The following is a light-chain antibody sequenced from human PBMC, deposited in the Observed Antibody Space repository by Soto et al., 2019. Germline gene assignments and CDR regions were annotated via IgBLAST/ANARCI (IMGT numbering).Light chain of an antibody. CDR3: QHYGSSPPVT. CDR1: QSVSSSY. J-gene: IGKJ5*01. CDR2: GAS. Sequence: EIVLTHSPGSLSLSPGERATLSCRASQSVSSSYLAWYQQKPGQAPRLLIYGASNRATGIPDRFSGSGSGTDFTLTISRLEPEDFAVYFCQHYGSSPPVTFGQGDTTGD. V-gene: IGKV3-20*01.